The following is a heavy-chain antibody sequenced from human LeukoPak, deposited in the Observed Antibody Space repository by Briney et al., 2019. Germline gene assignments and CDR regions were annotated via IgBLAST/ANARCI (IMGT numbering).Heavy chain of an antibody. CDR1: GFTFSSYS. Sequence: GGSLRLSCAASGFTFSSYSMNWVRQAPGRGLEWVSSIRSGSHSTYYADSVRGRFTISRDSAKKSLSLQMNSLRAEDTAVYYCARGATTANSYYYGMDVWGQGTTVTVSS. D-gene: IGHD1-26*01. CDR2: IRSGSHST. CDR3: ARGATTANSYYYGMDV. J-gene: IGHJ6*02. V-gene: IGHV3-21*01.